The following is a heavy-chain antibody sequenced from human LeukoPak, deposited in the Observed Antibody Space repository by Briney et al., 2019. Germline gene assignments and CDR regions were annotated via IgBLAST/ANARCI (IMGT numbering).Heavy chain of an antibody. CDR3: ARVLLSGFYYYYGMDV. V-gene: IGHV1-2*02. Sequence: ASVTVSCKASGYTFTGYYMHWVRQAPGQGLEWMGWINPNSGGTNYAQKFQGRVTMTRDTSISTAYMELSRLRSDDTAVYYCARVLLSGFYYYYGMDVWGQGTTVTVSS. D-gene: IGHD3-10*01. CDR1: GYTFTGYY. J-gene: IGHJ6*02. CDR2: INPNSGGT.